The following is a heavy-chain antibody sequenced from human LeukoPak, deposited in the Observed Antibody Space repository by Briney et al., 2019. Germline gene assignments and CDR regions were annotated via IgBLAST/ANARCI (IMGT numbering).Heavy chain of an antibody. CDR1: GFTFSSYG. CDR3: AKEWLLYNLEAFDI. V-gene: IGHV3-30*18. CDR2: ISYDGSNK. Sequence: PGGSLRLYCAASGFTFSSYGMHWVRQAPGKGLEWVAVISYDGSNKYYADSVKGRFTISRDNSKNTLYLQMNSLRAEDTAVYYCAKEWLLYNLEAFDIWGQGTMVTVSS. J-gene: IGHJ3*02. D-gene: IGHD1-1*01.